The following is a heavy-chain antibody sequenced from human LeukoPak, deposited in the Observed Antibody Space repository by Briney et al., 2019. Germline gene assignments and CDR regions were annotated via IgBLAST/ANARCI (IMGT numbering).Heavy chain of an antibody. J-gene: IGHJ4*02. CDR2: ISGSGNDI. V-gene: IGHV3-23*01. Sequence: PGGSLRLSCEASGFTFSSYAIHWVRQAPGKGLEWVSVISGSGNDIFYADSVAGRFIISRDNSENKVYLQIHSMRAEDTAIYYCAKDAVDYFDNSGGVFDYWGQGTLVTVSS. CDR3: AKDAVDYFDNSGGVFDY. D-gene: IGHD3-22*01. CDR1: GFTFSSYA.